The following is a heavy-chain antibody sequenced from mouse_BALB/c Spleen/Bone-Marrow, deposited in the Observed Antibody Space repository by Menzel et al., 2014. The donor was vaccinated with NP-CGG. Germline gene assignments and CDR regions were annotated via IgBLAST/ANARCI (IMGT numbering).Heavy chain of an antibody. CDR3: TRGIRGSGMAY. J-gene: IGHJ4*01. D-gene: IGHD3-2*02. Sequence: EVKLMESGGGLVQPGGSLKLSCAASGFTFSSYTMSWVRQTPEKRLEWVAYISNGGGSTYYPDTVKGRFIISRGIAKHSLYLQMSSLKSEDTAMYYCTRGIRGSGMAYWGQRTSVTVST. CDR1: GFTFSSYT. V-gene: IGHV5-12-2*01. CDR2: ISNGGGST.